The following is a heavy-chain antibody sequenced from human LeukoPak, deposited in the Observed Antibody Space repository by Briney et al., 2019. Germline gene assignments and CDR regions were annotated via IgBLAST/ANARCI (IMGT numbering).Heavy chain of an antibody. CDR2: ISTDGAVT. CDR1: GFTFTSVW. Sequence: PGGSLRLSCAASGFTFTSVWMHWFRQAPGRGLVWISRISTDGAVTGYADSVKGRFTISRDNAKNTLYLQMNSLRAEDTAVYYCARDQTTVTLFDNWGQGALVTVSS. CDR3: ARDQTTVTLFDN. D-gene: IGHD4-17*01. V-gene: IGHV3-74*01. J-gene: IGHJ4*02.